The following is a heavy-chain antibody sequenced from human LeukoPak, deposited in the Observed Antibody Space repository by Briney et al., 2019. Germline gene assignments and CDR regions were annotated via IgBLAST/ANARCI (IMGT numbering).Heavy chain of an antibody. CDR2: ISASGGST. Sequence: PGGSLRLSCAASGFTFSSYAMSWVRQAPGKGLEWVSAISASGGSTYYADSVKGRFTISRDNSQNTLYLQVNSLRAEDTAVYYCAKSTRFHYYYGMDVWGQGTTVTVSS. CDR3: AKSTRFHYYYGMDV. CDR1: GFTFSSYA. V-gene: IGHV3-23*01. J-gene: IGHJ6*02. D-gene: IGHD2-2*01.